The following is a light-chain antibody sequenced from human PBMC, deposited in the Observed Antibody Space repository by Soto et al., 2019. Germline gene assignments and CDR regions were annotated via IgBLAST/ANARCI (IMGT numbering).Light chain of an antibody. V-gene: IGKV1-5*01. J-gene: IGKJ1*01. CDR3: QQYNSYSRT. CDR1: QSVGNW. Sequence: DIQMTQSPSTVSAYVGERVTITCRASQSVGNWLAWYQQKPGKAPKLLIYDASSLESGVPSRFSGSGSGTEFTLTISSLQPDDFATYYCQQYNSYSRTFGQGTKVDIK. CDR2: DAS.